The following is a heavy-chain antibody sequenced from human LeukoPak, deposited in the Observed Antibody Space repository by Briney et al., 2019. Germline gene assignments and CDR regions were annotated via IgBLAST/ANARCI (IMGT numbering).Heavy chain of an antibody. CDR3: ARDVQAGPGY. V-gene: IGHV3-74*01. CDR2: INGDGSST. J-gene: IGHJ4*02. CDR1: GVTFSNHW. Sequence: GGSLRLSCAASGVTFSNHWMHWVRQAPGKGLVWVSRINGDGSSTTYADSVKGRFTISRDNAKNTLYLQMNSLRAEDTAVYYCARDVQAGPGYWGQGSLVTVSS. D-gene: IGHD6-19*01.